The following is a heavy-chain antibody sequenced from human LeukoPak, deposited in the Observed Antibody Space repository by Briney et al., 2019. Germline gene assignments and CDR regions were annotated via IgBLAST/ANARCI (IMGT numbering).Heavy chain of an antibody. V-gene: IGHV4-4*07. Sequence: PSETLSLTCTVSGESINPYYWNWIRQSAGKGLEWIGHIYKSGTTNFNPSLTSRVTMSLDTSRNQFSLKLRSVTAADTAVYFCARSFLDYMGVWGKGTTVTVSS. J-gene: IGHJ6*03. CDR3: ARSFLDYMGV. CDR1: GESINPYY. CDR2: IYKSGTT. D-gene: IGHD2/OR15-2a*01.